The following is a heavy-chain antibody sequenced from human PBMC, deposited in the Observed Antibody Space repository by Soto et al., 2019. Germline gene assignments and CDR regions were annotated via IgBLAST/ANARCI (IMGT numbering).Heavy chain of an antibody. CDR2: ISSSGSTI. D-gene: IGHD6-13*01. V-gene: IGHV3-48*03. Sequence: GGSLRLSCAASGFTFSSYEMNWVRQAPGKGLEWVSYISSSGSTIYYADSVKGRFTISRDNAKNSLYLQMNSLRAEDTAVYYCARDPVHPHSSPDYFDYWGQGTLVTVSS. J-gene: IGHJ4*02. CDR1: GFTFSSYE. CDR3: ARDPVHPHSSPDYFDY.